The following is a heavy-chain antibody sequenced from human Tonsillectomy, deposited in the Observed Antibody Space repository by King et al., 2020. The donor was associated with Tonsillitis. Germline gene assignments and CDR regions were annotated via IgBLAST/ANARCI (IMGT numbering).Heavy chain of an antibody. Sequence: VQLQESGPGLVKPSETLSLTCTVSGGSISSYYWSWIRQPPGKGLEWIGYIYYSGSTNYNPSLKSRVTISVDTSKNQFSLKLSSVTAADTAVYYCARGGSIGKYHYDSSGYGVWFDPWGQGTLVTVSS. CDR2: IYYSGST. J-gene: IGHJ5*02. V-gene: IGHV4-59*01. CDR3: ARGGSIGKYHYDSSGYGVWFDP. CDR1: GGSISSYY. D-gene: IGHD3-22*01.